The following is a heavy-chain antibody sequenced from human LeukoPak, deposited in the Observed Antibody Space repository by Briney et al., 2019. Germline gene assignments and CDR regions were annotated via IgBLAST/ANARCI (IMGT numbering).Heavy chain of an antibody. CDR1: GGSISSYY. CDR3: ARVKGKAAAGTWYFDL. CDR2: IYTSGST. V-gene: IGHV4-4*09. Sequence: PSETLSLTCTVSGGSISSYYWSWIRQPPGKGLEWIGYIYTSGSTNYNPSLKSRVTISVDTSKNQFSLKLSSVTAADTAVYYCARVKGKAAAGTWYFDLWGRGTLVTVSS. D-gene: IGHD6-13*01. J-gene: IGHJ2*01.